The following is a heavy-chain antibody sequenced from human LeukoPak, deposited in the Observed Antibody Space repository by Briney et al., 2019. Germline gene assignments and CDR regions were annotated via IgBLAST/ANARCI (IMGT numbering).Heavy chain of an antibody. J-gene: IGHJ4*02. V-gene: IGHV3-7*01. Sequence: GGSLRLSCAASAGFTFSDYWMNWVRPAPGKGLEWVAIIEQDGREKLYVDSVKGRFTISRDNAKSSLYLQMNSLRAEDTAVYYCARAGIVVVPAAIDYWGQGTLVTVSS. CDR3: ARAGIVVVPAAIDY. D-gene: IGHD2-2*01. CDR1: AGFTFSDYW. CDR2: IEQDGREK.